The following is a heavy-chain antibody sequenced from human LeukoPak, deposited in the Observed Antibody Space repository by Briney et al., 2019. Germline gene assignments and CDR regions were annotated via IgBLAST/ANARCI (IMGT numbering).Heavy chain of an antibody. Sequence: PGGSLRLSCAASGFTYSAYALSWVRQAAGKGLEWVSTIGYSGADTYYADSVKGRFTISRDNSKNTLYLQMNSLRAEDTAAYYCAKDSATTVTSVDYWGQGTLVTVSS. J-gene: IGHJ4*02. CDR3: AKDSATTVTSVDY. CDR1: GFTYSAYA. V-gene: IGHV3-23*01. D-gene: IGHD4-17*01. CDR2: IGYSGADT.